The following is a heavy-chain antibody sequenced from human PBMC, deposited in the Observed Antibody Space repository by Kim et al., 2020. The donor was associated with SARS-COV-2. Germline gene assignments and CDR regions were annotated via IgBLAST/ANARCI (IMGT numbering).Heavy chain of an antibody. V-gene: IGHV3-23*01. CDR3: AKDLHSSSWPGGY. J-gene: IGHJ4*02. D-gene: IGHD6-13*01. CDR2: IGASDGST. Sequence: GGSLRLSCAASGFTLSSYAMNWVRQAPGRGLEWVSEIGASDGSTYYADSVKGRFTIFRDNSQNTLFLQLNSLRVEDTAVYYCAKDLHSSSWPGGYWGRGALVTVSS. CDR1: GFTLSSYA.